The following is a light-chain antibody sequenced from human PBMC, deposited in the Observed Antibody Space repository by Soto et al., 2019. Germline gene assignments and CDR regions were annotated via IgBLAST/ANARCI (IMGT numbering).Light chain of an antibody. J-gene: IGLJ3*02. CDR1: SGDIGSHNL. CDR2: ATT. Sequence: QSVLTQPASVSGSPGQSITISCTGGSGDIGSHNLVSWYQQYLGKAPKVIMYATTKRPSGVSDRFSGSKSGSVASLTSSGLQAYDEANYYCCSHVNDFTHWIFGGGTKLTVL. V-gene: IGLV2-23*01. CDR3: CSHVNDFTHWI.